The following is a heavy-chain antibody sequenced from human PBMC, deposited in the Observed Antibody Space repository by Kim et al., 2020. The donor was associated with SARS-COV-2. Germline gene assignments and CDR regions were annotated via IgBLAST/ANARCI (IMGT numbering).Heavy chain of an antibody. V-gene: IGHV3-33*01. CDR2: IWYDGSNN. CDR3: VRDLVGYYGSGSYMDY. CDR1: GFTFSSYG. D-gene: IGHD3-10*01. J-gene: IGHJ4*02. Sequence: GGSLRLSCAASGFTFSSYGMHWVRQAPGKGLEWVAVIWYDGSNNYYADSVKGRFTISRDNSKKTLYLQMNGLRAEDTAVYYCVRDLVGYYGSGSYMDYWGQGSLVAVSS.